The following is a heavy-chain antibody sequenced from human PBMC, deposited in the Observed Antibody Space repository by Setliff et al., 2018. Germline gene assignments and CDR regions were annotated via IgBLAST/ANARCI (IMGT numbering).Heavy chain of an antibody. J-gene: IGHJ6*03. CDR1: SGSIINYY. CDR3: AGRPTVTSRASTRYYYYMDV. CDR2: INYNGST. V-gene: IGHV4-59*12. D-gene: IGHD4-17*01. Sequence: PSETLSLTCTVSSGSIINYYWSWIRQSPGKGLEWIGYINYNGSTNYNPSLKSRVTVSLDTSKNQFSLKLTSVTAADTAVYYCAGRPTVTSRASTRYYYYMDVWGKGTTVTVSS.